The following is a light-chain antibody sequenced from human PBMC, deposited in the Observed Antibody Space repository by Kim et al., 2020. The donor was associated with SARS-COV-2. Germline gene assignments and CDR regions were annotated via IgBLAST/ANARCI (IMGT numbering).Light chain of an antibody. CDR2: GDS. V-gene: IGLV3-9*01. CDR1: NIGTKN. Sequence: APGQTARITCGGNNIGTKNVPWFQQKPGQAPVLVICGDSNRPSGIPERFSGSNSGNTATLTISRAQPGDEADYYCQVWDSSTGVFGGGTQLTVL. J-gene: IGLJ3*02. CDR3: QVWDSSTGV.